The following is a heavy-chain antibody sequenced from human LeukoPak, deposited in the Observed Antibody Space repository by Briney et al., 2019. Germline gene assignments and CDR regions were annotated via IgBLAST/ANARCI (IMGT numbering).Heavy chain of an antibody. J-gene: IGHJ1*01. CDR2: IYHSGST. CDR3: ARGGSFAALRYFQH. Sequence: SETLSLTCTASNGSISNYYWNWIRQSPGKGLEWIGYIYHSGSTNYNPSLKSRVTISVDTSKKQFSLKLSSVTAADTAVYYCARGGSFAALRYFQHWGQGTLVRVSS. CDR1: NGSISNYY. D-gene: IGHD2-15*01. V-gene: IGHV4-59*01.